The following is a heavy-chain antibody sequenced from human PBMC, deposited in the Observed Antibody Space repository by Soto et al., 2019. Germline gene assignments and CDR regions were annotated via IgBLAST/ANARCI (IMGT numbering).Heavy chain of an antibody. V-gene: IGHV3-30-3*02. J-gene: IGHJ6*02. CDR1: RFTFSSYA. D-gene: IGHD1-7*01. CDR3: AKPRDNLNYYPLYYYALDF. Sequence: QVQLVESGGGVVQPGRSLRLSCAASRFTFSSYAMHWVRQAPGKGLEWVAIISYDGGNKYYADSVKGRFTISRDNSKNTLYLQMNSLRAEDTAVYYCAKPRDNLNYYPLYYYALDFWGQGTTVTVSS. CDR2: ISYDGGNK.